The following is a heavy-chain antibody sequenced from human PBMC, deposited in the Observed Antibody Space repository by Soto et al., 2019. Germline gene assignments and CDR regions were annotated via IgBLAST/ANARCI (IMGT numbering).Heavy chain of an antibody. CDR2: IFHTGGT. Sequence: PSETLSLTCAVSASSISSAYFWGWIRQPPGKGLEWIATIFHTGGTYYNPSLKSRVTISVDTSNNQFSLRLNSVTAADTALYFCARTWLAGGTPAGAFDIWGQGTMVTVSS. D-gene: IGHD2-15*01. CDR1: ASSISSAYF. J-gene: IGHJ3*02. CDR3: ARTWLAGGTPAGAFDI. V-gene: IGHV4-38-2*01.